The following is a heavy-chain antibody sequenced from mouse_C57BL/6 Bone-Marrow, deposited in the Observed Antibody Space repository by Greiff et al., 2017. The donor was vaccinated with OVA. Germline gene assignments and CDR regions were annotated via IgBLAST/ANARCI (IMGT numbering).Heavy chain of an antibody. CDR1: GYSITSGYY. D-gene: IGHD2-3*01. CDR3: AREWDGYYDY. Sequence: EVQLQESGPGLVKPSQSLSLTCSVTGYSITSGYYWNWIRQFPGNKLEWMGYISYDGSNNYNPSLKNRISITRDTSKNQFFLKLNSVTTEDTATYYCAREWDGYYDYWGQGTTLTVSS. J-gene: IGHJ2*01. V-gene: IGHV3-6*01. CDR2: ISYDGSN.